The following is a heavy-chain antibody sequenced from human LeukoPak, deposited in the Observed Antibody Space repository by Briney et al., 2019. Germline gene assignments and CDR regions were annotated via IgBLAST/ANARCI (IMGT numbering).Heavy chain of an antibody. CDR1: GFTFSSYE. J-gene: IGHJ5*02. CDR2: ISSSGSTI. CDR3: ARGKSGSSGWYRGEYNWFDP. D-gene: IGHD6-19*01. Sequence: GGSLRLSCAASGFTFSSYEMNWVRQAPGKGLEWVSYISSSGSTIYYADSVKGRFTISRDNAKNSLYLQMNSLRAEDTAVYYCARGKSGSSGWYRGEYNWFDPWGQGTLVTVSS. V-gene: IGHV3-48*03.